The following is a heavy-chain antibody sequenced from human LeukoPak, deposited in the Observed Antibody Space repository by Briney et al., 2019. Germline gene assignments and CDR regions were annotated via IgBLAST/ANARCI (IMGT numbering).Heavy chain of an antibody. Sequence: GSSLRLSCAASGFTFNSYAIHWVRQAPGKGLEWVAVISYDGTTEFYGDSVKSRFTISRDNVKKMVFLQMNSLRAEDTAVYYCAGLSVTGKNDYWGQGTLVTVSS. J-gene: IGHJ4*02. CDR3: AGLSVTGKNDY. D-gene: IGHD6-19*01. CDR2: ISYDGTTE. V-gene: IGHV3-30*03. CDR1: GFTFNSYA.